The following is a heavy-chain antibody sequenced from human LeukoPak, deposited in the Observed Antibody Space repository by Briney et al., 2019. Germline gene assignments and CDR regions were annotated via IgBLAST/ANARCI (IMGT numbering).Heavy chain of an antibody. CDR2: IKQDGSEK. D-gene: IGHD6-25*01. J-gene: IGHJ4*02. Sequence: PGGSLRLSCAASGFTFSSYWMSWVRQAPGKGLEWVANIKQDGSEKYYVDSVKGRFTISRDNAKNSLYLQMNSLKASDTAMYYCVRPKTGSSDGGYFDYWGQGTQVIVSS. CDR1: GFTFSSYW. CDR3: VRPKTGSSDGGYFDY. V-gene: IGHV3-7*03.